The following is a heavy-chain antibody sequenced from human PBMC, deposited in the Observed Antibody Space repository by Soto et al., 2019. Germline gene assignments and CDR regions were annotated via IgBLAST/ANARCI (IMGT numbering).Heavy chain of an antibody. CDR2: ISYDGSNK. D-gene: IGHD3-10*01. CDR3: AKGQRRGVRRVITYYYGMDV. J-gene: IGHJ6*02. V-gene: IGHV3-30*18. Sequence: QVQLVESGGGVVQPGRSLRLSCAASGFTFSSYGMHWVRQAPGKGLEWVAVISYDGSNKYYADSVKGRFTISRDNSKNTLYLQMNSLRAEDTAVYYWAKGQRRGVRRVITYYYGMDVWGQGTTVTVSS. CDR1: GFTFSSYG.